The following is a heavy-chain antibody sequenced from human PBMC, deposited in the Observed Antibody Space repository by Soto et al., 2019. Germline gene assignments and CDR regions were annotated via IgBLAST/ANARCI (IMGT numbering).Heavy chain of an antibody. D-gene: IGHD3-10*01. Sequence: QLQLQESGPGLVKPSETLFLTCTVSGGSISSSSYYWGWIRQPPGKGLEWIGSIYYSGSTYYNPSLKSRVTISVDTSKNQFSLKLSSVTAADTAVYYCASCMVRGVILSHWFDPWGQGTLVTVSS. J-gene: IGHJ5*02. V-gene: IGHV4-39*01. CDR1: GGSISSSSYY. CDR3: ASCMVRGVILSHWFDP. CDR2: IYYSGST.